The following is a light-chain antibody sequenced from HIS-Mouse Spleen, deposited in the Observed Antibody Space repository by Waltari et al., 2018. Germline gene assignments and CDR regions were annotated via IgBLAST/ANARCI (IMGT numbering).Light chain of an antibody. CDR1: SSDVGSYNL. J-gene: IGLJ3*02. CDR3: CSYAGSSTNWV. V-gene: IGLV2-23*01. Sequence: QSALTQPASVSGSPGQSITISCTGTSSDVGSYNLVSWYQQHPGKAPKLMIYEGSKRTAGVSNSFSGSKSGNTASLTISGLQAEDEADYYCCSYAGSSTNWVFGGGTKLTVL. CDR2: EGS.